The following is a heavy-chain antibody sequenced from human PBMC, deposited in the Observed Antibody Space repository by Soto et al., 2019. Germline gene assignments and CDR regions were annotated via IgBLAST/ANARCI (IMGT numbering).Heavy chain of an antibody. Sequence: SETLSLTCAVYGGSFSGYYWSWIRQPPGKGLEWIGEINHSGSTNYNPSLKSRVTISVDTSKNQFSLKLSSVTAADTAVYYCARGRDIVATTYYFDYWGQGTLVTVSS. CDR3: ARGRDIVATTYYFDY. J-gene: IGHJ4*02. D-gene: IGHD5-12*01. V-gene: IGHV4-34*01. CDR1: GGSFSGYY. CDR2: INHSGST.